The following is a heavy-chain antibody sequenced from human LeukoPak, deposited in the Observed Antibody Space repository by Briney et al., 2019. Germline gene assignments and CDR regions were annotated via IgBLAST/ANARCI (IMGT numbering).Heavy chain of an antibody. Sequence: SETLSLTCTVSGGSISSYYWSWIRQPPGKGLGWIGYIYYSGSTNYNPSLKSRVTISVDTSKNQFSLKLSSVTAADTAVYYCARERYHYGMDVWGQGTTVTVSS. J-gene: IGHJ6*02. V-gene: IGHV4-59*01. CDR2: IYYSGST. CDR3: ARERYHYGMDV. D-gene: IGHD3-9*01. CDR1: GGSISSYY.